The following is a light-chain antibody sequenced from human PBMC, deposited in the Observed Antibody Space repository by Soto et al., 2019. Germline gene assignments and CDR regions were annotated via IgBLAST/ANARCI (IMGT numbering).Light chain of an antibody. Sequence: IEMTQSPSSLAASIGDRVTITCRASQGISSYLAWYQQKPGKAPKLLIYAASTLQSGVQSRSSGSGSGTDFTLTISSLQPEDFATYYCQQLNSYPTFGQGTRLEI. CDR1: QGISSY. J-gene: IGKJ5*01. V-gene: IGKV1-9*01. CDR3: QQLNSYPT. CDR2: AAS.